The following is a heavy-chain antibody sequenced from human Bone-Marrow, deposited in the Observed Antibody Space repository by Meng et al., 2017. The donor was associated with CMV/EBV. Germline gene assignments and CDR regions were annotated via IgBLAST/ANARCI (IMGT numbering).Heavy chain of an antibody. D-gene: IGHD1-26*01. Sequence: GESLKISCAASGFTFSNAWMSWVRQAPGKGLEWVGRIKSKTDGGTTDYAAPVKGRFTISRDDSKNTLFLQMDSLKTEDTAVYYFTPRISSGSYFDYWGQGTLVPVSS. J-gene: IGHJ4*02. CDR2: IKSKTDGGTT. V-gene: IGHV3-15*01. CDR1: GFTFSNAW. CDR3: TPRISSGSYFDY.